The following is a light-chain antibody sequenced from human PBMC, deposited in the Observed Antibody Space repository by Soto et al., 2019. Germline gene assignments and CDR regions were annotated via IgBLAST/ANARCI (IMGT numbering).Light chain of an antibody. CDR3: SSSTSSDTPYV. J-gene: IGLJ1*01. CDR2: VVS. V-gene: IGLV2-14*01. CDR1: SSDVGGYNY. Sequence: QSVLTQPASVSGSPGQSITISCTGTSSDVGGYNYVSWYQQHPDKAPKLMIYVVSNRPSGVSNRCSGSKSGNTASLTISGLQAEDDAEYYCSSSTSSDTPYVFGNGTKLTVL.